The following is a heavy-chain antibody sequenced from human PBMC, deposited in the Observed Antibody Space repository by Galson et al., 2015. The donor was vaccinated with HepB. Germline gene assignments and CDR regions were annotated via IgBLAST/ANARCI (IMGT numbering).Heavy chain of an antibody. Sequence: SLRLSCAASGFTFSSYAMSWVRQAPGKGLEWVSAISGSGGSTYYADSVKGRFTISRDNSKNTLYLQMNSLRAEDTAVYYCAKDQYSGSLLAPDAFDIWGQGTIVTVSS. CDR2: ISGSGGST. V-gene: IGHV3-23*01. J-gene: IGHJ3*02. CDR3: AKDQYSGSLLAPDAFDI. CDR1: GFTFSSYA. D-gene: IGHD1-26*01.